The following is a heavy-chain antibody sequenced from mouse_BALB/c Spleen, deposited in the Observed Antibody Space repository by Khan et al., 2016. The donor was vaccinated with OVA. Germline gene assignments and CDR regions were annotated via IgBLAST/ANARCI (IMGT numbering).Heavy chain of an antibody. V-gene: IGHV1S41*01. CDR3: ARENYYGRGCYAMDY. CDR2: IGPGSSNT. CDR1: GYTFTSYW. Sequence: DLVKPGTSVKLSCKASGYTFTSYWINWIKQRPGQGLEWIGRIGPGSSNTYYNEFFKDKAALTVDTSSSTAYIQLSSLSSEDSAVYFCARENYYGRGCYAMDYWGQGTSVTVSS. D-gene: IGHD1-1*01. J-gene: IGHJ4*01.